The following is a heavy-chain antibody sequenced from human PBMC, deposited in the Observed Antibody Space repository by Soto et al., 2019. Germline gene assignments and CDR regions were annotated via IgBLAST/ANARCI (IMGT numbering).Heavy chain of an antibody. V-gene: IGHV3-13*01. CDR3: ARWGRYDSSGYYYYYYGMDV. CDR1: GFTFSSYD. Sequence: GGSLRLSCAASGFTFSSYDMHWVRQATGKGLEWVSAIGTAGDTYYPGSVKGRFTISRENAKNSLYLQMNSLRAGDTAVYYCARWGRYDSSGYYYYYYGMDVWGQGTTVTVSS. D-gene: IGHD3-22*01. J-gene: IGHJ6*02. CDR2: IGTAGDT.